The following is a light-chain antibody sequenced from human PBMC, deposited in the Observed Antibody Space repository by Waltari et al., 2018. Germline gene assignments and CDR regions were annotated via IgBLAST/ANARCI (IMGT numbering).Light chain of an antibody. Sequence: EIVMTQSPATLSVSPGDSATLSCRASQRVSSNLAWYQQKPGQAPRLLIYGASTRATGIPARFSGSGSGTEFTLTISSLQSEDFAVYYCQQYNNWPPTFGQGTKVEIK. CDR3: QQYNNWPPT. CDR2: GAS. CDR1: QRVSSN. V-gene: IGKV3-15*01. J-gene: IGKJ1*01.